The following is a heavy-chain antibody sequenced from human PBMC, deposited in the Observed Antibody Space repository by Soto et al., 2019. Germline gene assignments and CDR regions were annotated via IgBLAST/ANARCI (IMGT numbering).Heavy chain of an antibody. CDR2: ISGSGDRR. D-gene: IGHD3-16*02. CDR3: AKASTYEYVWGSFRYYFNS. V-gene: IGHV3-23*01. CDR1: GFPFSTYA. J-gene: IGHJ4*02. Sequence: EVQLLDSGGGLVQPGGSLRLSCEASGFPFSTYAMSWVRQAPGKGLEWVSGISGSGDRRHYIEPVKGRFTISRDNTKNTLYLQMNSLRAEDTAVYYCAKASTYEYVWGSFRYYFNSWGQGTLVTVSS.